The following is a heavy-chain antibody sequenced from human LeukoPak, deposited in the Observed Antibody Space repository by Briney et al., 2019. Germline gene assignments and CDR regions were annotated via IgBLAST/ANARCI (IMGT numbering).Heavy chain of an antibody. CDR3: AKRGQQLAITYKSGYYFDY. D-gene: IGHD6-13*01. Sequence: GGSLRLSCAASGFTFSSYAMSWVRQAPGKGLEWVSAISGSGGSTYYADSVKDRFTISRDNSKNTLYLQMNSLRAEDTAVYYCAKRGQQLAITYKSGYYFDYWGQGTLVTVSS. J-gene: IGHJ4*02. V-gene: IGHV3-23*01. CDR2: ISGSGGST. CDR1: GFTFSSYA.